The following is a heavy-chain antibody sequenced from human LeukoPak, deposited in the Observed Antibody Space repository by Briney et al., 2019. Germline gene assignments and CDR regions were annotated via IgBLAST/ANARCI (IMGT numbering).Heavy chain of an antibody. D-gene: IGHD1-26*01. Sequence: SETLSLTCTVSGGSISSSSYYWGWIRQPPGKGLEWIGSIYYSGSTYYNPSLKSRVTISVDTSKNQFSLKLSSVTAADTAVYYCARHHSGSYRVYGMDVWGQGTTVTVSS. CDR2: IYYSGST. J-gene: IGHJ6*02. V-gene: IGHV4-39*01. CDR1: GGSISSSSYY. CDR3: ARHHSGSYRVYGMDV.